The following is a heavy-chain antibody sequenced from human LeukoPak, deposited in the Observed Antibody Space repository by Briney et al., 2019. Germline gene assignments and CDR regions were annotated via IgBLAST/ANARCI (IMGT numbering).Heavy chain of an antibody. V-gene: IGHV3-21*04. Sequence: GGSLRLSCAASGFTFSSYSMNWVRQAPGKGLEWVSSISSSSSYIYYADSVKGRFTISRDNSKNTLYLQMNSLRAEDTAVYYCAKEKTTDSSGWYTWYFYYYYMDVWGKGTTVTISS. J-gene: IGHJ6*03. CDR1: GFTFSSYS. D-gene: IGHD6-19*01. CDR3: AKEKTTDSSGWYTWYFYYYYMDV. CDR2: ISSSSSYI.